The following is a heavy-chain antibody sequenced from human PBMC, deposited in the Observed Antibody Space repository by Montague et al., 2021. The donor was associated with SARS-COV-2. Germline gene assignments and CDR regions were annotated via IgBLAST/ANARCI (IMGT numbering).Heavy chain of an antibody. CDR3: ARGGGYYNYGLDA. CDR2: IYDGGAV. CDR1: GGSITGYY. V-gene: IGHV4-59*01. J-gene: IGHJ6*02. D-gene: IGHD3-22*01. Sequence: SETLSLTCTVSGGSITGYYWSWLRRSPGKGLEWIAYIYDGGAVNYNSSLGSRVTISTDTSKNQLSLKVNSVTAADTAVYYCARGGGYYNYGLDAWGPGTTVTVSS.